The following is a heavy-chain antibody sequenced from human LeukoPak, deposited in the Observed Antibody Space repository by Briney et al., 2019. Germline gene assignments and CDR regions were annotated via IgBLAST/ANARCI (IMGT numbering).Heavy chain of an antibody. CDR3: ARGGRLGLGDDAFDI. J-gene: IGHJ3*02. CDR1: GGSISSGDYY. V-gene: IGHV4-61*08. Sequence: PSETLSLTCTVSGGSISSGDYYWSWIRQPPGKGLEWIGYIYYSGSTNYNPSLKSRVTISVDTSKNQFSLKLSSVTAADTAVYYCARGGRLGLGDDAFDIWGQGTMVTVSS. D-gene: IGHD3-10*01. CDR2: IYYSGST.